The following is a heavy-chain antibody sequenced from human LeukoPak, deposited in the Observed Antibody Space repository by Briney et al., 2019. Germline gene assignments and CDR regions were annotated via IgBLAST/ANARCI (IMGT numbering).Heavy chain of an antibody. V-gene: IGHV3-64*01. Sequence: GGSLRLSCAASGFTFSSYAMHWVRQAPGKGLEYVSAISSNGGSTYYANSVKGRFTTSRDNSKNTLYLQMGSLRAEDMAVYYCARAYGSGSDRSFDYWGQGTLVTVSS. CDR1: GFTFSSYA. CDR3: ARAYGSGSDRSFDY. D-gene: IGHD3-10*01. J-gene: IGHJ4*02. CDR2: ISSNGGST.